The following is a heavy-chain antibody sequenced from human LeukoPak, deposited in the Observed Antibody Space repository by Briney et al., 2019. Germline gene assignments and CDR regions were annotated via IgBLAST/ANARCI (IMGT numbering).Heavy chain of an antibody. Sequence: GGSLRLSCAASGFTFSNFWMNWVRQAPGKGLEWVANIKQDGSVKHYVDSVKGRFTISRDNSKNTLYLQMNSLRAEDTAVYYCAFSFWSGYYPFDYWGQGTLVTVSS. D-gene: IGHD3-3*01. CDR2: IKQDGSVK. CDR1: GFTFSNFW. V-gene: IGHV3-7*03. J-gene: IGHJ4*02. CDR3: AFSFWSGYYPFDY.